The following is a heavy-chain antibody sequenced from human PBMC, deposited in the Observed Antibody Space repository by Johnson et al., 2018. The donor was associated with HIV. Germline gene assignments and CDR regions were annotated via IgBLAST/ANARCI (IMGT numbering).Heavy chain of an antibody. J-gene: IGHJ3*01. D-gene: IGHD2-8*01. CDR1: GFTFEDHD. CDR2: INRNGGST. CDR3: ATRGFYCTDGICHGVFDF. V-gene: IGHV3-20*04. Sequence: VQLVESGGGVVRPGGSLKLSCAASGFTFEDHDMSWVRQIPGKGLEWVSGINRNGGSTGDVDSVKGRFSISRDNAKKSLYLQKNSLRAEDTALYYCATRGFYCTDGICHGVFDFWGQGTVVSVSS.